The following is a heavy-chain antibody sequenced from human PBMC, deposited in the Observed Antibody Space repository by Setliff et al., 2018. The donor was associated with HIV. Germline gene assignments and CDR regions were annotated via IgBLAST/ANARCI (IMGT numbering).Heavy chain of an antibody. D-gene: IGHD6-19*01. J-gene: IGHJ4*02. CDR3: ARAVNFDY. CDR1: GGSFSGYY. CDR2: IYVYNSERT. V-gene: IGHV4-59*01. Sequence: SETLSLTCSVSGGSFSGYYWSWIRQPPGKGLEWLGYIYVYNSERTNYNPSLTSRVTISVDTSRNQFSLKLTSVTAANTAIYYCARAVNFDYWGQGTQVTVSS.